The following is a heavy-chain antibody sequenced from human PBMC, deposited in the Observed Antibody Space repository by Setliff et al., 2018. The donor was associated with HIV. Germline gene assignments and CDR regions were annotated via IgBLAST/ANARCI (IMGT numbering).Heavy chain of an antibody. CDR3: ASIDCGGDCYSHYYYGMDV. CDR1: GYTFSYA. CDR2: INAGNGNT. Sequence: ASVKVSCKASGYTFSYAMHWVRQAPGQRLEWMGWINAGNGNTKYSQKFQGRVTITRDTSASTAYMELSSLRSEDTAVYYCASIDCGGDCYSHYYYGMDVWGQGTTVTVSS. D-gene: IGHD2-21*02. V-gene: IGHV1-3*01. J-gene: IGHJ6*02.